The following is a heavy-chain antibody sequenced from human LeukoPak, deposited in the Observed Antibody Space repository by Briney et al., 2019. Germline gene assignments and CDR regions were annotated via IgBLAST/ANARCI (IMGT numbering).Heavy chain of an antibody. V-gene: IGHV4-39*07. CDR3: ARATRIGRVFWFDP. CDR2: IYYSGST. CDR1: GGSISSSSYY. Sequence: SETLSLTCTVSGGSISSSSYYWGWIRQPPGKGLEWIGSIYYSGSTNYNPSLKSRVTISVDTSKNQFSLKLSSVTAADTAVYYCARATRIGRVFWFDPWGQGTLVTVSS. D-gene: IGHD1-26*01. J-gene: IGHJ5*02.